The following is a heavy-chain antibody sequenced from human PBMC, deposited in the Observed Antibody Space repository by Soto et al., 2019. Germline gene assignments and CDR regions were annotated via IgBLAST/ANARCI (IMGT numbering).Heavy chain of an antibody. V-gene: IGHV4-39*01. CDR2: IYYSGST. Sequence: SETLSLTCTVSGGSISSSSYYWGWIRQPPGKGLEWIGSIYYSGSTYYNPSLKSRVTISVDTSKNQFSLKLSSVTAADTAVYYCARQYSSGWQYYFDYWGQVTLVTFST. CDR1: GGSISSSSYY. CDR3: ARQYSSGWQYYFDY. D-gene: IGHD6-19*01. J-gene: IGHJ4*02.